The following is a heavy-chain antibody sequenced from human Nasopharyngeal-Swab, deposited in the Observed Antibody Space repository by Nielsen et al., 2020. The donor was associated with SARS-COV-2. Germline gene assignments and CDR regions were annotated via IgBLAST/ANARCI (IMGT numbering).Heavy chain of an antibody. CDR3: ARGGAARPGFDY. V-gene: IGHV4-31*02. J-gene: IGHJ4*02. Sequence: WIRQPPGKGLEWIGYIYCSGSTYYNPSLKSRVTISVDTSKNQFSLKLSSVTAADTAVYYCARGGAARPGFDYWGQGTLVTVSS. D-gene: IGHD6-6*01. CDR2: IYCSGST.